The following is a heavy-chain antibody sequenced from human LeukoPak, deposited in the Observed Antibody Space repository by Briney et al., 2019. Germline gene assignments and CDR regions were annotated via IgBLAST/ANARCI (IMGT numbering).Heavy chain of an antibody. CDR3: ARVPRITIFRVVIYRSTGAFDI. Sequence: SETLSLTCTVSGGSISSSSYYWGWIRQPPGKGLEWIGSIYYSGSTYYNPSLKSRVTISVDTSKNQFSLKLSSVTAADTAVYYCARVPRITIFRVVIYRSTGAFDIWGQGTMVTVSS. CDR1: GGSISSSSYY. V-gene: IGHV4-39*01. D-gene: IGHD3-3*01. CDR2: IYYSGST. J-gene: IGHJ3*02.